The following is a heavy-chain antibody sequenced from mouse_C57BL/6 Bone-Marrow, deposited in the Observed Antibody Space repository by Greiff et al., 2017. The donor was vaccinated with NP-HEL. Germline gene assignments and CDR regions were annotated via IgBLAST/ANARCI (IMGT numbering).Heavy chain of an antibody. D-gene: IGHD2-3*01. CDR2: IWSGGST. CDR3: ASYESYHWFAY. V-gene: IGHV2-2*01. J-gene: IGHJ3*01. CDR1: GFSLTSYG. Sequence: VKVVESGPGLVQPSQSLSITCTVSGFSLTSYGVHWVRQSPGKGLEWLGVIWSGGSTDYNAAFISRLSISKDKSKSQVFFKMNSLQADDTALYYCASYESYHWFAYWGRGTLVTVSA.